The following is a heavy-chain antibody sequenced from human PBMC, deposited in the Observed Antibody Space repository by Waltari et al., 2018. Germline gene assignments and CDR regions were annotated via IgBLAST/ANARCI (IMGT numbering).Heavy chain of an antibody. J-gene: IGHJ4*02. Sequence: QVQLQESGPGLVKPSQTLSLTCTVSGGSISSGGYYWSWIRQHPGKGLEWIGYIYDSGSTYYNPALKSRVTISVDTSKNQFSLKLSSVTAADTAVYYCARDSLTGVRFDYWGQGTLVTVSS. D-gene: IGHD7-27*01. CDR3: ARDSLTGVRFDY. V-gene: IGHV4-31*03. CDR2: IYDSGST. CDR1: GGSISSGGYY.